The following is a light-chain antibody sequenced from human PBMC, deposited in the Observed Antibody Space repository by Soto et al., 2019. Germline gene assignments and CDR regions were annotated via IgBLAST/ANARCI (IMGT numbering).Light chain of an antibody. Sequence: QSALTQPASVSGSPGQSITISCTGTSSDIGAYNFVSWYQQHPCKAPKLMLYDVNSRPSGVSNRFSGSKSGNTASLTISGRQAEYEADYYCTSWTTSTTMIFGGGTKVTVL. V-gene: IGLV2-14*03. J-gene: IGLJ2*01. CDR2: DVN. CDR3: TSWTTSTTMI. CDR1: SSDIGAYNF.